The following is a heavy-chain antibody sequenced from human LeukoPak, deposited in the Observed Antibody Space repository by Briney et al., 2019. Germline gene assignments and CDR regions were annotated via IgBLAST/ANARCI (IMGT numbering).Heavy chain of an antibody. CDR2: ISTSSSYI. Sequence: GGSLRLSCAVSGFTFSRNSMNWVRQAPGKGLEWVSSISTSSSYIYYADSVKGRFTISRDNARNSLYLQMNSLRAEDTAVYYCARGGVGVTLISSSDYWGQGTLVTVSS. D-gene: IGHD1-26*01. V-gene: IGHV3-21*01. CDR3: ARGGVGVTLISSSDY. J-gene: IGHJ4*02. CDR1: GFTFSRNS.